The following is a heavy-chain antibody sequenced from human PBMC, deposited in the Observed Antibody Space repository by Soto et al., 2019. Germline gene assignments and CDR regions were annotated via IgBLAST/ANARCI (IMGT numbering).Heavy chain of an antibody. CDR1: GGAISGYY. Sequence: SETLSLTCTVSGGAISGYYWSWIRQPAGKGLEWIGRMYNSERTNYNPSLKSRVTMSMDTSKNQFSLKLTSVTAADTAVYFCAREPLAHSYFDLWGQGTLVTVSS. CDR2: MYNSERT. CDR3: AREPLAHSYFDL. V-gene: IGHV4-4*07. J-gene: IGHJ4*02.